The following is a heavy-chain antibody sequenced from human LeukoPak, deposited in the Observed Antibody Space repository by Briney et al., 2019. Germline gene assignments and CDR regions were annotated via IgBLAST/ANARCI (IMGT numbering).Heavy chain of an antibody. D-gene: IGHD2-2*02. Sequence: SVKVSCKASGGTFSSYAISWVRQAPGQGLEWMGGIIPIFGTANYAQKFQGRVTITADESTSTAYMELSSLRSEDTAVSYCARDSPYCSSTSCYNYGMDVWGQGTTVTVSS. CDR2: IIPIFGTA. J-gene: IGHJ6*02. CDR1: GGTFSSYA. V-gene: IGHV1-69*13. CDR3: ARDSPYCSSTSCYNYGMDV.